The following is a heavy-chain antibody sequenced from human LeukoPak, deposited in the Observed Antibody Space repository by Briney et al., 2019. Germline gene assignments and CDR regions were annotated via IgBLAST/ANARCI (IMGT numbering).Heavy chain of an antibody. CDR2: TYYRSKWYN. V-gene: IGHV6-1*01. CDR3: AREVVAASPADYYYGMDV. D-gene: IGHD2-15*01. Sequence: SQTLSLTCAISGDXVSSNSAAWNWIRQSPSRGLEWLGRTYYRSKWYNDYAVSVKSRITINPDTSKNQFSLQLNSVTPEDTAVYYCAREVVAASPADYYYGMDVWGQGTTVTVSS. J-gene: IGHJ6*02. CDR1: GDXVSSNSAA.